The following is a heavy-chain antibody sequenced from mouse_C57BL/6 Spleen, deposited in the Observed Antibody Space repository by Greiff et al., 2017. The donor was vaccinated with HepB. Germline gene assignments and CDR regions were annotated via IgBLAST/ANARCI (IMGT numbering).Heavy chain of an antibody. CDR2: ISDGGSYT. V-gene: IGHV5-4*03. J-gene: IGHJ2*01. CDR3: ARGVYYFDY. CDR1: GFTFSSYA. Sequence: EVKVVESGGGLVKPGGSLKLSCAASGFTFSSYAMSWVRQTPEKRLEWVATISDGGSYTYYPDNVKGRFTISRDNAKNNLYLQMSHLKSEDTAMYYCARGVYYFDYWGQGTTRTVSS.